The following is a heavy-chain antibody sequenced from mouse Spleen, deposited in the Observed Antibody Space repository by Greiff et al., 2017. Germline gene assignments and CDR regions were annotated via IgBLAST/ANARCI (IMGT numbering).Heavy chain of an antibody. D-gene: IGHD2-4*01. Sequence: VQLQQSGPELVKPGASVKIPCKASGYTFTDYNMDWVKQSHGKSLEWIGDINPNNGGTNYNQKFKGKATLTVDKSSSTAYMELRSLTSEDTAVYYCARIYDYDGPGFAYWGQGTLVTVSA. CDR1: GYTFTDYN. CDR2: INPNNGGT. CDR3: ARIYDYDGPGFAY. V-gene: IGHV1-18*01. J-gene: IGHJ3*01.